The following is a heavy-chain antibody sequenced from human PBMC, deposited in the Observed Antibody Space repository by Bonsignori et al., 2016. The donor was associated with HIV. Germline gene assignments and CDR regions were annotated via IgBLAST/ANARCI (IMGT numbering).Heavy chain of an antibody. CDR2: INHSGST. V-gene: IGHV4-34*01. J-gene: IGHJ4*02. Sequence: RQAPGKGLEWIGEINHSGSTNYNPSLKSRVTISVDTSKNQFSLKLSSVTAADTAVYYCARGPFIYGSGSYWDYWGQGTLVTVSS. CDR3: ARGPFIYGSGSYWDY. D-gene: IGHD3-10*01.